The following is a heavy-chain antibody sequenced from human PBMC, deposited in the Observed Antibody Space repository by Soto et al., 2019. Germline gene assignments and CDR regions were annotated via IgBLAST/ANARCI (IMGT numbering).Heavy chain of an antibody. J-gene: IGHJ4*02. Sequence: GESLKISCQGSGYSFTSYWIGWVGQRPGKGLEWMGRINPSDSYTTYSPSFQGHVTISTDKSFSTAYLQWSGLKASDTAMYYCARLGYCTGTSCYTFDSWGQGTLVTVSS. CDR2: INPSDSYT. CDR1: GYSFTSYW. CDR3: ARLGYCTGTSCYTFDS. V-gene: IGHV5-10-1*01. D-gene: IGHD2-2*02.